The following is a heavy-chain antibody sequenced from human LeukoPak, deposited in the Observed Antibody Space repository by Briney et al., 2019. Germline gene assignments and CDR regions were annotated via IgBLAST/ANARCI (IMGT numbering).Heavy chain of an antibody. V-gene: IGHV4-38-2*02. CDR1: GYSISRAFH. J-gene: IGHJ4*02. CDR3: ARAGAYCSGGNCYSDY. CDR2: IYRSVTT. D-gene: IGHD2-15*01. Sequence: SETLSLTCSVSGYSISRAFHWGWIRPPPEKGLEWIGSIYRSVTTYYNPSLNSRVTISVDTSKNQFSLRLRSVTAADTAVYYCARAGAYCSGGNCYSDYWGPGTLVTVSS.